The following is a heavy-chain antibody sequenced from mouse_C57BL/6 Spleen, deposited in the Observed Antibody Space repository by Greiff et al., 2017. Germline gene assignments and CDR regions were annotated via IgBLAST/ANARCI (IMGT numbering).Heavy chain of an antibody. CDR1: GYTFTDYN. Sequence: VQLQQSGPELVKPGASVKIPCKASGYTFTDYNMDWVKQSHGKSLEWIGDINPNNGGTIYNQKFKGKATLTVDKSSSTAYMELRSLTSEDTAVYYCARDDYGSSYWCADWGKGTLVTVSA. D-gene: IGHD1-1*01. J-gene: IGHJ3*01. V-gene: IGHV1-18*01. CDR2: INPNNGGT. CDR3: ARDDYGSSYWCAD.